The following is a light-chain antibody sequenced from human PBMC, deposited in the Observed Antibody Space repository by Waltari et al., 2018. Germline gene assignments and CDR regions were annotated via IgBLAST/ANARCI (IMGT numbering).Light chain of an antibody. J-gene: IGKJ1*01. CDR1: PSIGFN. CDR2: HAS. V-gene: IGKV3-15*01. Sequence: ETVLTQSPATLSVSPGETATLSCRTSPSIGFNLAWYQQKPGQAPRLLIYHASSTAPGSPARISGSGAEREFTLTISGLQSEDYAVNYCQQYNRWHPGTFGQGTKVEI. CDR3: QQYNRWHPGT.